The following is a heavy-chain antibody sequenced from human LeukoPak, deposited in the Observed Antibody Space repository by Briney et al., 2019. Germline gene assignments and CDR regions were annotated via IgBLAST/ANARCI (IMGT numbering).Heavy chain of an antibody. CDR3: TTSRGILTGYPDAFDI. Sequence: GGSLRLSCAASGFTFSNAWMSWVRQAPGKGLEWVGRIKSKTDGGTTDYAAPVKGRFTISRDDSKNTLYLQMNSLKTEDTAVYYCTTSRGILTGYPDAFDIWGQGTMVTVSS. V-gene: IGHV3-15*01. CDR2: IKSKTDGGTT. D-gene: IGHD3-9*01. J-gene: IGHJ3*02. CDR1: GFTFSNAW.